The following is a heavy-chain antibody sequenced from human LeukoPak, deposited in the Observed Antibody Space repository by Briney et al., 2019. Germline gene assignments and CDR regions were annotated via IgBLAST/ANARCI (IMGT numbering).Heavy chain of an antibody. V-gene: IGHV3-49*04. Sequence: PGRSLRLSCTASGFNIGDHAMSWVRQAPGKGLEWVSFIRSNAYGGTKEYAASAKGRFTISRDDFKSIVYLQMDSLTSEDTGVYYCTRGPIYLWPYSGTDVWGQGTTV. CDR1: GFNIGDHA. D-gene: IGHD5-18*01. CDR3: TRGPIYLWPYSGTDV. J-gene: IGHJ6*02. CDR2: IRSNAYGGTK.